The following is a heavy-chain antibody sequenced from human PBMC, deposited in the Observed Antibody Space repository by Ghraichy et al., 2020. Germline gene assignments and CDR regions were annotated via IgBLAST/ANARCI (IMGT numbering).Heavy chain of an antibody. V-gene: IGHV3-48*02. CDR3: ASGYSGSYYGFHYYYGMDV. D-gene: IGHD1-26*01. J-gene: IGHJ6*02. CDR2: ISSSSSTI. Sequence: GSLRLSCAASGFTFSSYSMNWVRQAPGKGLEWVSYISSSSSTIYYADSVKGRFTISRDNAKNSLYLQMNSLRDEDTAVYYCASGYSGSYYGFHYYYGMDVWGQGTTVTVSS. CDR1: GFTFSSYS.